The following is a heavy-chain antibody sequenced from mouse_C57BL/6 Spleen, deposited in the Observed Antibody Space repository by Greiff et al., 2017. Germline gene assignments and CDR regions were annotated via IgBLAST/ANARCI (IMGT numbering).Heavy chain of an antibody. CDR1: GYTFTSYW. D-gene: IGHD1-1*01. CDR2: IYPSDSET. Sequence: QVHVKQPGAELVRPGSSVKLSCKASGYTFTSYWMDWVKQRPGQGLEWIGNIYPSDSETHYNQKFKDKATLTVDKSSSTAYMQLSSLTSEDSAVYYCARDYYADAMDYWGQGTSVTVSS. J-gene: IGHJ4*01. CDR3: ARDYYADAMDY. V-gene: IGHV1-61*01.